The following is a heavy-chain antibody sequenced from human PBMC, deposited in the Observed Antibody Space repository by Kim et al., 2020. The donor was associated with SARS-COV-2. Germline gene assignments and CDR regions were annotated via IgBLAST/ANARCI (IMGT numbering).Heavy chain of an antibody. J-gene: IGHJ4*02. D-gene: IGHD2-8*02. CDR2: VSSGGGRT. CDR3: AKLGTLSTAHY. CDR1: GFTFDNFA. V-gene: IGHV3-23*01. Sequence: GGSLRLSCTASGFTFDNFAMSWVRQAPGKGLEWVSDVSSGGGRTYYADSVRGRFTTSRDNSQNTVFLQMNTLRPDDTATYYCAKLGTLSTAHYWGQGIRVSVSS.